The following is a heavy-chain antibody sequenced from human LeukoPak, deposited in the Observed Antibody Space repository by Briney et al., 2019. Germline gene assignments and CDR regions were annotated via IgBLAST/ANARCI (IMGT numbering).Heavy chain of an antibody. Sequence: ASVKVSCKASGYTFTDYYLHWVRQVPGQGFEWMGWINPNSDDTNYAQKFQGRVTMTRDTSISTAHMEMSRLRSDDTAVYYCARANFLYCSSTTCLFDYWGQGTLVTVSS. CDR2: INPNSDDT. CDR3: ARANFLYCSSTTCLFDY. CDR1: GYTFTDYY. D-gene: IGHD2-2*01. V-gene: IGHV1-2*02. J-gene: IGHJ4*02.